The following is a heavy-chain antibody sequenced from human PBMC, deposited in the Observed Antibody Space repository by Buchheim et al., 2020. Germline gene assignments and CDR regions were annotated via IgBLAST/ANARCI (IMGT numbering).Heavy chain of an antibody. CDR1: GLTFSDDY. CDR2: IYLGAGDV. V-gene: IGHV1-2*02. J-gene: IGHJ4*02. CDR3: ARDPVPVSGTSLDY. Sequence: QVQLVQSGAEVRKSGASVKVSCKTSGLTFSDDYMNWVRQAPGQGLEWMGWIYLGAGDVPYSKKFQGRIMLTRDTSISTAYLELNRLTSDDAAVYYCARDPVPVSGTSLDYWGQGT. D-gene: IGHD1-14*01.